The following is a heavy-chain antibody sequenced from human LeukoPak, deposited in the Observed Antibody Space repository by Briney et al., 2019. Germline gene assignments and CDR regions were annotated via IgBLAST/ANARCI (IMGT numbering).Heavy chain of an antibody. CDR1: GGSISSGSYY. Sequence: SQTLSLTCTVSGGSISSGSYYWSWIRQPAGKGLEWIGRIYTSGSTNYNPSLKSRVTISVDTSKNQFSLKPSSVTAADTAVYYCARDFSHYYGSGSYYNAYWFDPWGQGTLVTVSS. J-gene: IGHJ5*02. CDR3: ARDFSHYYGSGSYYNAYWFDP. D-gene: IGHD3-10*01. CDR2: IYTSGST. V-gene: IGHV4-61*02.